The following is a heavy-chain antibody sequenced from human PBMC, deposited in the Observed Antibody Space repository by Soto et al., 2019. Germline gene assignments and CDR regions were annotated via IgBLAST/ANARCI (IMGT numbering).Heavy chain of an antibody. CDR3: ARGPIVPAAVYWFDP. Sequence: QVQLVQSGAEVKKPGASVKVSRKASGYTFTGYYMHWVRQAPGQGLEWMGWINPNSGGTNYAQKFQGWVTMTRDTSISTAYMELSRLRSDDTAVYYCARGPIVPAAVYWFDPWGQGTLVTVSS. CDR2: INPNSGGT. CDR1: GYTFTGYY. J-gene: IGHJ5*02. D-gene: IGHD2-2*01. V-gene: IGHV1-2*04.